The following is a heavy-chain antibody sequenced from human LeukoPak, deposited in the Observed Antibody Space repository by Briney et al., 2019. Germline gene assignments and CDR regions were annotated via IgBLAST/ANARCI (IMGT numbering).Heavy chain of an antibody. CDR3: ARDVAEAGTSNWFDP. D-gene: IGHD6-13*01. V-gene: IGHV3-66*01. Sequence: GGSLRLSCAVSGVTVSRNYLSWVRQAPGKGLEWFSVIYSAGNTYYADSVKGRFTISRDDSENTLYLQMKSLRVEDTAFYYCARDVAEAGTSNWFDPWGQGTLVTVSS. CDR1: GVTVSRNY. J-gene: IGHJ5*02. CDR2: IYSAGNT.